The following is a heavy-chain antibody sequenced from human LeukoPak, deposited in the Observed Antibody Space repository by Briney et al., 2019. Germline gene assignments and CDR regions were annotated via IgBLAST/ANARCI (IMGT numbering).Heavy chain of an antibody. Sequence: PGGSLRLSCAASGFTFGSYTMNWVRQAPGKGLEWVSHISHSSGTIYYADAVKGRFTVSRDNDKNSLYLQMNSLRAEDTAVYYCARDPNDNSGNSYPFDYWGQGTLVTVSS. V-gene: IGHV3-48*01. CDR2: ISHSSGTI. D-gene: IGHD3-22*01. CDR1: GFTFGSYT. J-gene: IGHJ4*02. CDR3: ARDPNDNSGNSYPFDY.